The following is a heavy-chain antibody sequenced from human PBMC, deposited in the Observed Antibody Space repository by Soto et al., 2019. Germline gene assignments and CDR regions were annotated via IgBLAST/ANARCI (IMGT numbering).Heavy chain of an antibody. V-gene: IGHV4-39*07. J-gene: IGHJ4*02. CDR2: IYYSGTT. CDR3: ARGSGNPYFDY. Sequence: ETLSLTCTVSGGSISSSSYYWGWIRQPPGKGLEWIGSIYYSGTTNYNPSLKSRVTMSVDTPKNQFSLKLTSVTAADTAVYYCARGSGNPYFDYWGQGTLVTVSS. D-gene: IGHD1-26*01. CDR1: GGSISSSSYY.